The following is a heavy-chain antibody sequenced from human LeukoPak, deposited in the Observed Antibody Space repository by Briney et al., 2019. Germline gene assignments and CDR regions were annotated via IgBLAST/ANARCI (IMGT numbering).Heavy chain of an antibody. CDR1: GGSVSSGSYY. D-gene: IGHD3-16*02. CDR2: IYYSGST. CDR3: ARDNGDDYVWGSYRTNRAYYFDY. V-gene: IGHV4-61*01. Sequence: SETLSLTCAVSGGSVSSGSYYWSWIRQPPGKGLEWIGSIYYSGSTNYNPSLKSRVTISVDTSKNQFSLKLSSVTAADTAVYYCARDNGDDYVWGSYRTNRAYYFDYWGQGTLVTVSS. J-gene: IGHJ4*02.